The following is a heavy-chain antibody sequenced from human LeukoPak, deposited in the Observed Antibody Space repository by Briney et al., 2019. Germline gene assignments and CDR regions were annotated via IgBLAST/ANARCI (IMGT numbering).Heavy chain of an antibody. V-gene: IGHV1-69*01. CDR3: AREGGDLGGAFDI. CDR2: IIPIFGTA. CDR1: GGTFSSYA. D-gene: IGHD4-17*01. Sequence: SVKVSCKASGGTFSSYAISWVRQAPGQGLEWMGGIIPIFGTANYAQKFQGRVTITADESTSTAYMELSSLRSEDTAVYYCAREGGDLGGAFDIWGQGTMVTVSS. J-gene: IGHJ3*02.